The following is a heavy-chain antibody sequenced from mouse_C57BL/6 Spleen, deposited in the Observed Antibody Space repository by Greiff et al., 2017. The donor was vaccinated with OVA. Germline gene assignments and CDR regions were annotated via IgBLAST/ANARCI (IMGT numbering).Heavy chain of an antibody. CDR1: GFTFSSYG. Sequence: EVKLVESGGDLVKPGGSLKLSCAASGFTFSSYGMSWVRQTPDKRLEWVATISSGGSYTYYPDSVKGRFTISRDNAKNTLYLQMSSLKSEDTAMYYCARHVDTTVVAPGYFDYWGQGTTLTVSS. J-gene: IGHJ2*01. D-gene: IGHD1-1*01. CDR3: ARHVDTTVVAPGYFDY. V-gene: IGHV5-6*02. CDR2: ISSGGSYT.